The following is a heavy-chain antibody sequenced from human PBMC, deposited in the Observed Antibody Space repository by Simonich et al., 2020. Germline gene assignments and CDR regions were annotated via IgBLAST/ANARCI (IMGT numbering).Heavy chain of an antibody. CDR1: GYTFTSYG. CDR2: ISAYNGNT. V-gene: IGHV1-18*01. J-gene: IGHJ3*02. Sequence: QVQLVQSGAEVKKPGASVKVSCKASGYTFTSYGISWVRQSPGQGLEWMGRISAYNGNTNCAQKLTGIVTMTTDTSTSTAYMEMRSLRSDDTAVYYCARSTTGTTAFDIWGQGTMVTVSS. CDR3: ARSTTGTTAFDI. D-gene: IGHD1-1*01.